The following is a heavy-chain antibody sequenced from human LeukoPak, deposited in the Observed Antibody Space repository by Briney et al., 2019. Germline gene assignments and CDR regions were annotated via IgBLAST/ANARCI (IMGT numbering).Heavy chain of an antibody. J-gene: IGHJ4*02. Sequence: GGSLRLSCAASGFTFSSYNMNWVRQAPGKGLEWVSSISGSSSYIYYAHSVKGRFTISRGNAKNSLYLQMSSLRAEDTAMYYSARDRIAVAATETSFDYWGQGTLVTVSS. D-gene: IGHD6-19*01. CDR3: ARDRIAVAATETSFDY. CDR2: ISGSSSYI. V-gene: IGHV3-21*01. CDR1: GFTFSSYN.